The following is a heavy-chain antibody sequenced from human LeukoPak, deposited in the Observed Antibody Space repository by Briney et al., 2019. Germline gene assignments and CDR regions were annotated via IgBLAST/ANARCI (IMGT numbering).Heavy chain of an antibody. D-gene: IGHD3-9*01. CDR2: IDSGDST. V-gene: IGHV3-66*02. Sequence: GGSLRLSCAASGFTVSSNYMSWVRQAPGKGLEWVAVIDSGDSTYYADSVKGRFTISRDKSKNTLYLQMNSLRTEDTAVYYCASAITYYDIFGYWGQGTLVTVSS. CDR1: GFTVSSNY. J-gene: IGHJ4*02. CDR3: ASAITYYDIFGY.